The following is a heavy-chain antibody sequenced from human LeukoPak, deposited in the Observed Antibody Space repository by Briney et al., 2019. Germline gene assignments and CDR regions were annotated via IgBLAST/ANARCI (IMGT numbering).Heavy chain of an antibody. Sequence: SESLSPTCTVAGGSISIYYWSWIRQPPGKGLEWIGYVYYSRSTNYKPSLKSRVTISVDTSKNQFSLKLSSVSAADTAVYYCARDEGYGDAFDIWGQGTMVTVYS. CDR3: ARDEGYGDAFDI. CDR2: VYYSRST. J-gene: IGHJ3*02. V-gene: IGHV4-59*01. CDR1: GGSISIYY. D-gene: IGHD5-12*01.